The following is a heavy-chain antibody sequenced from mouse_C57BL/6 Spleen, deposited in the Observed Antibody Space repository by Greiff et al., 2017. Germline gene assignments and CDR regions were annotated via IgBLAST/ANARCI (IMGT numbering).Heavy chain of an antibody. V-gene: IGHV5-17*01. D-gene: IGHD1-1*01. Sequence: EVKLVASGGGLVKPGGSLKLSCAASGFTFSDYGMHWVRQAPEKGLEWVAYISSGSSTIYYADTVKGRFTISRDNAKNTLFLQMTSLRSEDTAMYYCARGDYYGSSPDYFDYWGQGTTLTVSS. CDR1: GFTFSDYG. CDR2: ISSGSSTI. CDR3: ARGDYYGSSPDYFDY. J-gene: IGHJ2*01.